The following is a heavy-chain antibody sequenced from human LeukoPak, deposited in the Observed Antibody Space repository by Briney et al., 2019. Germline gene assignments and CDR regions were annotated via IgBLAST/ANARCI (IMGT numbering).Heavy chain of an antibody. D-gene: IGHD6-19*01. CDR3: ARGSSGLGFDY. V-gene: IGHV3-30*03. CDR1: GFTFNSYG. CDR2: IPHDGGEK. J-gene: IGHJ4*02. Sequence: PGRSLRLSCAASGFTFNSYGMHWVRQAPGKGLEWVAFIPHDGGEKYYADSVKGRFTISRDNSKNSLYLQMNSLRDEDTAVYYCARGSSGLGFDYWGQGTLVTVSS.